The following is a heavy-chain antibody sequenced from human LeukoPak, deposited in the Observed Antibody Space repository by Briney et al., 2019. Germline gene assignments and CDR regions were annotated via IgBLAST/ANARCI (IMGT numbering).Heavy chain of an antibody. CDR1: GFTFSSYS. CDR3: ARYLHHLGYSYGY. V-gene: IGHV3-48*04. Sequence: GGSLRLSCAASGFTFSSYSMNWVRQAPGKGLEWVSYISSSSSTIYYADSVKGRFTISRDNAKNSLYLQMNSLRAEDTAVYYCARYLHHLGYSYGYWGQGTLVTVSS. D-gene: IGHD5-18*01. J-gene: IGHJ4*02. CDR2: ISSSSSTI.